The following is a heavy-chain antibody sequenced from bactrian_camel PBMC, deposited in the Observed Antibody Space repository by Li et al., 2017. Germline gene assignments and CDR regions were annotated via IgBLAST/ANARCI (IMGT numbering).Heavy chain of an antibody. V-gene: IGHV3S6*01. CDR3: AADGSSPCPSRLHGRTWPGY. D-gene: IGHD4*01. J-gene: IGHJ6*01. CDR1: GYAWYIYC. CDR2: IDSDGEI. Sequence: HVQLVESGGGSVQPGGSLTLSCSTAGYAWYIYCMAWFRQAPGKEREGVASIDSDGEINYADSVNGRFVLSRDNANNILTLQMNSLNPDDSGMYYCAADGSSPCPSRLHGRTWPGYWCQGTQVTVS.